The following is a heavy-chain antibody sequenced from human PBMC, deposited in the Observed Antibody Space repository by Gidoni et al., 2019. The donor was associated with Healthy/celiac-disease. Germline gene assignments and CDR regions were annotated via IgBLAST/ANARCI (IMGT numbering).Heavy chain of an antibody. CDR3: ARGSYDFWSGQNWFDP. CDR1: GGSISSGSYY. Sequence: QVQLQESGPGLVKPSQTLSLTCTVSGGSISSGSYYWSWIRQPAGKGLEWIGRIYTSGSTNYNPSLKSRVTISVDTSKNQFSLKLSSVTAADTAVYYCARGSYDFWSGQNWFDPWGQGTLVTVSS. D-gene: IGHD3-3*01. J-gene: IGHJ5*02. CDR2: IYTSGST. V-gene: IGHV4-61*02.